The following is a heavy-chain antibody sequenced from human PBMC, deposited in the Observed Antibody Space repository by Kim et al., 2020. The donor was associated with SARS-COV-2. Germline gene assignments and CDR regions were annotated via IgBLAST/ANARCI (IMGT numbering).Heavy chain of an antibody. CDR2: IIPILGIA. Sequence: SVKVSCKASGGTFSSYAISWVRQAPGQGLEWMGRIIPILGIANYAQKFQGRVTITADKSTSTAYMELSSLRSEDTAVYYCARGRAAAGGRQDAFDIWGQGTIVTVSS. V-gene: IGHV1-69*04. J-gene: IGHJ3*02. CDR1: GGTFSSYA. CDR3: ARGRAAAGGRQDAFDI. D-gene: IGHD6-13*01.